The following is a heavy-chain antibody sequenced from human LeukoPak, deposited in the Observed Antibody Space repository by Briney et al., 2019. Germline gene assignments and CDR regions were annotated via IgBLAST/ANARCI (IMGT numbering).Heavy chain of an antibody. CDR3: AKYGSGSFFVFDY. CDR1: GVSISSSNSY. J-gene: IGHJ4*02. CDR2: IYYSGST. V-gene: IGHV4-39*01. D-gene: IGHD3-10*01. Sequence: SETLSLTCTVSGVSISSSNSYWGWIRQPPGKGLEWIGSIYYSGSTYYNPSLKSRVTISVDTSKNQFSLKLSSVTAADTAVYYCAKYGSGSFFVFDYWGQGTLVTVSS.